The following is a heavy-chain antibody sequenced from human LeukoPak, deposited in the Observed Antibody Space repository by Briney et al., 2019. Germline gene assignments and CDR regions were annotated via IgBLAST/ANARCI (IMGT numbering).Heavy chain of an antibody. V-gene: IGHV3-30-3*01. D-gene: IGHD2-2*01. CDR1: GFTFSSYA. CDR3: AKDPYCSSTSCHLDAFDI. CDR2: ISYDGSNK. J-gene: IGHJ3*02. Sequence: GRSLRLSCAASGFTFSSYAMHWVRQAPGKGLEWVAVISYDGSNKYYADSVKGRFTISRDNSKNTLYLQMNSLRAEDTAVYYCAKDPYCSSTSCHLDAFDIWGQGTMVTVSS.